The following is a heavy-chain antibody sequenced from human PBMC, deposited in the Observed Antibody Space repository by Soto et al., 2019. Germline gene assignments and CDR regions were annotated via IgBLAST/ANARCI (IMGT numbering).Heavy chain of an antibody. CDR3: AATDFPIPGGGP. Sequence: ASLKVSCKASGFSFLSFAVQWVRQTRGQRLEWIGSVVVATGNTVYSPKFQDRATITGDMSTNIAYMYLGSLTSEDTAIYYCAATDFPIPGGGPWGQVTLVTVSP. J-gene: IGHJ5*02. CDR1: GFSFLSFA. CDR2: VVVATGNT. V-gene: IGHV1-58*01. D-gene: IGHD3-3*01.